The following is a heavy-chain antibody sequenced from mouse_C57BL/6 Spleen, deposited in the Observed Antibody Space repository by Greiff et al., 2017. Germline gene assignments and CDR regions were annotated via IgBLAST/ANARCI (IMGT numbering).Heavy chain of an antibody. CDR2: IYPSDSET. J-gene: IGHJ3*01. V-gene: IGHV1-61*01. Sequence: QVQLQQPGAELVRPGSSVKLSCKASGYTFTSYWMDWVKQRPGQGLEWIGNIYPSDSETHYNQKFKDKATLTVDKSSSTAYMPLSSLTSEAAAVYCGGRRNYDYDKGFAYWGQGTLVTVAA. CDR3: GRRNYDYDKGFAY. CDR1: GYTFTSYW. D-gene: IGHD2-4*01.